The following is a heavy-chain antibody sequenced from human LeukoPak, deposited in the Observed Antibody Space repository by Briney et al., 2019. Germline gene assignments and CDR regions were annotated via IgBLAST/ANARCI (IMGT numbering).Heavy chain of an antibody. D-gene: IGHD5-18*01. CDR3: ATRRAYVDTAMGRN. Sequence: ASVKVSCKVSGYTLTELSMHWVRQAPGKGLEWVGGFDPEDGETIYAQKFQGRVTMTEDTSTDTAYMELSSLRSEDTAVYYCATRRAYVDTAMGRNWGQGTLVTVSS. J-gene: IGHJ4*02. CDR1: GYTLTELS. CDR2: FDPEDGET. V-gene: IGHV1-24*01.